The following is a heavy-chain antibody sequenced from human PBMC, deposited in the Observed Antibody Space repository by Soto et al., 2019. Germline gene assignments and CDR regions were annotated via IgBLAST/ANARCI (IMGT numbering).Heavy chain of an antibody. D-gene: IGHD4-17*01. Sequence: SETLSLTCTVSGGSISSYYWSWIRQPQGKGLEWIEYIYYSGSTNYNPSLKSRVTISVDTSKNQFSLKLSSVTAADTAVYYCARQATVTTFSGARPFDYWGQGTLVTVSS. CDR1: GGSISSYY. CDR3: ARQATVTTFSGARPFDY. J-gene: IGHJ4*02. V-gene: IGHV4-59*08. CDR2: IYYSGST.